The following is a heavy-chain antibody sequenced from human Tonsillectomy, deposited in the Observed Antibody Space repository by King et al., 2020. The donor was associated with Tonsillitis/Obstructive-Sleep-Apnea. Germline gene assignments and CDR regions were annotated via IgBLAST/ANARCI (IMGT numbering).Heavy chain of an antibody. J-gene: IGHJ4*02. CDR1: GGSINRSSDY. D-gene: IGHD3-9*01. CDR2: VYYSGST. Sequence: QVQLQESGPGLVKPSETLSLTCTVSGGSINRSSDYWGWIRQPPGKGLEWIGSVYYSGSTYYTPSLKSRVTMSVDTSKNQFSLKLSSVTAADTAAYYCARHEYLRYFDSLFDYWGQGTLVTVSS. V-gene: IGHV4-39*01. CDR3: ARHEYLRYFDSLFDY.